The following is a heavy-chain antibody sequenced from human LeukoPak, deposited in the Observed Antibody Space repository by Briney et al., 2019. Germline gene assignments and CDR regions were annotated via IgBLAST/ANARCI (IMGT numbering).Heavy chain of an antibody. CDR1: GSSISTSAYY. D-gene: IGHD3-3*01. Sequence: SETLSLTCIVSGSSISTSAYYWGWIRQPPGEGLQWIGSIYYSGNTYYNSSLKSRVTISVDTSKNQFSLKLSSVTAADTAVYYCARDNAYDFWSGYYNNWFDPWGQGTLVTVSS. J-gene: IGHJ5*02. V-gene: IGHV4-39*07. CDR3: ARDNAYDFWSGYYNNWFDP. CDR2: IYYSGNT.